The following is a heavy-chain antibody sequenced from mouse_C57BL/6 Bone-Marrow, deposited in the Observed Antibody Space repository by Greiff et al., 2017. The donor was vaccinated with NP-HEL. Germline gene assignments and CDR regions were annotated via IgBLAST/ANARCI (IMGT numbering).Heavy chain of an antibody. CDR3: ARSLQLYYAMDY. CDR1: GYAFSSYW. V-gene: IGHV1-80*01. CDR2: IYPGDGDT. D-gene: IGHD3-1*01. J-gene: IGHJ4*01. Sequence: QVQLKQSGAELVKPGASVKISCKASGYAFSSYWMNWVKQRPGKGLEWIGQIYPGDGDTNYNGKFKGKATLTADKSSSTAYMQLSSLTSEDSAVYFCARSLQLYYAMDYWGQGTSVTVSS.